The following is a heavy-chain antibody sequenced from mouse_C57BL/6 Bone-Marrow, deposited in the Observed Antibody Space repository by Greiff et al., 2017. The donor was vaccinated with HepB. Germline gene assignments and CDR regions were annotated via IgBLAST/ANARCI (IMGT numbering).Heavy chain of an antibody. CDR1: GYAFSSSW. J-gene: IGHJ4*01. CDR3: ARGDYYYGSSLYAMDY. Sequence: QVQLQQSGPELVKPGASVKISCKASGYAFSSSWMNWVKQRPGKGLEWIGRIYPGDGDTNYNGKFKGKATLTADKSSSTAYMQLSSLTSEDSAVYFCARGDYYYGSSLYAMDYWGQGTSVTVSS. D-gene: IGHD1-1*01. V-gene: IGHV1-82*01. CDR2: IYPGDGDT.